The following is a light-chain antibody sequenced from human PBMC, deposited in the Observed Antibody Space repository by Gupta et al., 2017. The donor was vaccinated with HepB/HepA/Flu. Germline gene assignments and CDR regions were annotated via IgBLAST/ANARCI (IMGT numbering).Light chain of an antibody. J-gene: IGLJ1*01. Sequence: QSALTQPRSVSGSPGQSVTISCTGTSSDVGRYNYVSWYQQHPGKAPKFMIYDVTKRPSGVPDRFSGSKSGNTASLTISGLQAEDEADYYCCSYAGNYLYVFGTGTKVTVL. CDR3: CSYAGNYLYV. V-gene: IGLV2-11*01. CDR1: SSDVGRYNY. CDR2: DVT.